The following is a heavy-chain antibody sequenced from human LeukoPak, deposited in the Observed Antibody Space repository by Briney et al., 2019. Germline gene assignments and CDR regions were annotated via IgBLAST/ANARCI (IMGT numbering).Heavy chain of an antibody. CDR3: ARGAGVAAAGAYYFDY. CDR1: GYTFTGYY. Sequence: ASVKVSCKASGYTFTGYYMHWVRQAPGQGLEWMGWINPNSGGTNYAQKFQGRVTMTRDTSISTAYMELSGLRSDDTAVYYCARGAGVAAAGAYYFDYWGQGTLVTVSS. CDR2: INPNSGGT. V-gene: IGHV1-2*02. J-gene: IGHJ4*02. D-gene: IGHD6-13*01.